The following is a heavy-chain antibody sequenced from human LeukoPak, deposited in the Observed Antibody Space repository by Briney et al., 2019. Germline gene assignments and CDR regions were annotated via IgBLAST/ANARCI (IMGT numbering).Heavy chain of an antibody. V-gene: IGHV3-33*03. J-gene: IGHJ3*02. CDR2: IWSDGSNK. CDR3: AKHPAFDI. CDR1: GFTFSTYA. Sequence: GGSLRLSCAASGFTFSTYAMHCVRQAPGKGLEWVTVIWSDGSNKYYADSVKGRFTISRDNAKNTLYLQMNSLRAEDTAVYYCAKHPAFDIWGQGTMVTVSS.